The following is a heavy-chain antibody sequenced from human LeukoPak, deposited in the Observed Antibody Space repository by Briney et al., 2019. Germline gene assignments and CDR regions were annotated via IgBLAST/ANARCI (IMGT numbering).Heavy chain of an antibody. J-gene: IGHJ6*03. CDR1: GFTFSGSA. D-gene: IGHD2-15*01. CDR2: IRSKANSYAT. CDR3: TRGFRGYCSGGSCYNYYYYYYMDV. Sequence: GGSLRPSCAASGFTFSGSAMHWVRQASGKGLEWVGRIRSKANSYATAYAASVKGRFTISRDDSKNTAYLQMNSLKTEDTAVYYCTRGFRGYCSGGSCYNYYYYYYMDVWGKGTTVTISS. V-gene: IGHV3-73*01.